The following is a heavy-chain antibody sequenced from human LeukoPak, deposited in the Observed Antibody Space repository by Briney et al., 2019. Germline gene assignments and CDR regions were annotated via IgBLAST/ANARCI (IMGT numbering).Heavy chain of an antibody. CDR2: IYSGDSDT. CDR3: VRLYDSSGYYSDY. J-gene: IGHJ4*02. D-gene: IGHD3-22*01. CDR1: GYSFTSYW. Sequence: GESLKISCKGSGYSFTSYWIGWVRQMPGKGLEWMGIIYSGDSDTRYSPSFQGQVTISADKSISTAYLQWSSLKASDTAMYYCVRLYDSSGYYSDYWGQGTLVTVSS. V-gene: IGHV5-51*01.